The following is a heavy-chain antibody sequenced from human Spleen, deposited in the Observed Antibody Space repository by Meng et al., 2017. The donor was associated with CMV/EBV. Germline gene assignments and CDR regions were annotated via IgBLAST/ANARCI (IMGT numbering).Heavy chain of an antibody. V-gene: IGHV5-51*01. CDR2: IYPIDSDT. J-gene: IGHJ4*02. D-gene: IGHD5-12*01. CDR3: ARSGGGYSGHEGPGEYYFNH. CDR1: TSYW. Sequence: TSYWIGWVRQTPGKGLEWMGIIYPIDSDTRYSPSFQGRVTISVDKSISTAYLQWSSLKASDTAMYYCARSGGGYSGHEGPGEYYFNHWGQGTLVTVSS.